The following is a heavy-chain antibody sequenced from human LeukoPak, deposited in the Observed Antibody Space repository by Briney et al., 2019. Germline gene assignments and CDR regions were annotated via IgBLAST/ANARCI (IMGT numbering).Heavy chain of an antibody. CDR2: ISAYNGNT. CDR3: ATGPAYGSGSYYGLYYYYYMDV. D-gene: IGHD3-10*01. CDR1: GYTFTSYG. Sequence: ASVKVSCKASGYTFTSYGISWVRQAPGQGLEWMGWISAYNGNTNYAQKLQGRVTMTTDTSTSTAYMELRSLRSDDTAVYYCATGPAYGSGSYYGLYYYYYMDVWGKGTTVTISS. V-gene: IGHV1-18*01. J-gene: IGHJ6*03.